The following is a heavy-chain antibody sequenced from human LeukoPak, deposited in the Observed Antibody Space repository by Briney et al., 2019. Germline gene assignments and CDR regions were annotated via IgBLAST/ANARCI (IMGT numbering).Heavy chain of an antibody. CDR3: ARTYYYDSSGYYLYYFDY. V-gene: IGHV3-53*01. D-gene: IGHD3-22*01. Sequence: GGSLRLSCAASGFTVSSNYMSWVRQAPGKGLEWVSVIYSGGSTYYADSVKGRFTISRDNSKNTLYLQMNSLRAEDTAVYYCARTYYYDSSGYYLYYFDYWGQGTLVTVS. J-gene: IGHJ4*02. CDR1: GFTVSSNY. CDR2: IYSGGST.